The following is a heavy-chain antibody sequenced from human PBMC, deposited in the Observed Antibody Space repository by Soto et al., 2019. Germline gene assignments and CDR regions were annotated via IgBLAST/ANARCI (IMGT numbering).Heavy chain of an antibody. J-gene: IGHJ4*02. D-gene: IGHD2-2*01. V-gene: IGHV4-59*01. Sequence: SETLSLTCTVSGGSISSYYWSWIRQPPGKGLEWIGYIYYSGSTNYNPSLKSRVTISVDTSKNQFSLKLSSVTAADTAVYYCARGGIVVVPAATYGGYYFDYWGQGTLFTVSS. CDR3: ARGGIVVVPAATYGGYYFDY. CDR1: GGSISSYY. CDR2: IYYSGST.